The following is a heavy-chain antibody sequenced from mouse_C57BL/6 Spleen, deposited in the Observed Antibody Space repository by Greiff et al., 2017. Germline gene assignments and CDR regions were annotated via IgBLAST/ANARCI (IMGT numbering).Heavy chain of an antibody. CDR1: GYTFTSYT. CDR3: ASWECRYYGGSYDY. D-gene: IGHD1-1*01. CDR2: INPSSGYT. V-gene: IGHV1-4*01. J-gene: IGHJ2*01. Sequence: QVQLQQSGAELARPGASVKMSCKASGYTFTSYTMHWVKQRPGQGLEWIGYINPSSGYTKYNQKFKDKATLTAAKSSSTAYMQLSSLTSEDSAVYDVASWECRYYGGSYDYWGQGTTLTVSS.